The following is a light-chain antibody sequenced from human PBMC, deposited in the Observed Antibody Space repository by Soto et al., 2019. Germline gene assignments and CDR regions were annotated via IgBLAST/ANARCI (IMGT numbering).Light chain of an antibody. CDR3: QQYGSSPYT. CDR1: QSVSSTY. J-gene: IGKJ2*01. Sequence: EIVLTQSPGTLSLSPGERATLSCRASQSVSSTYLALYQQKPGQAPRLLIYGASSRATGIPDRFSGSGSGTDFTLTISRLDPEDFAVYYCQQYGSSPYTFGQGTKLEIE. CDR2: GAS. V-gene: IGKV3-20*01.